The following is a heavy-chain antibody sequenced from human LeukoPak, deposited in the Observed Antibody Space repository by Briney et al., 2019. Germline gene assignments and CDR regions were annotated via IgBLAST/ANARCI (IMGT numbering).Heavy chain of an antibody. V-gene: IGHV3-7*01. Sequence: GGSLRLSCAASGFTFSSYAMSWVRQPPGKGLEWVAHIKGDGSDTYYVDSVKGRFTISRDNAKNSLFLQMNSLRGEDMAVYYCARGSDQSPNWFDPWGQGAQVTVSS. J-gene: IGHJ5*02. CDR3: ARGSDQSPNWFDP. CDR1: GFTFSSYA. CDR2: IKGDGSDT. D-gene: IGHD2-2*01.